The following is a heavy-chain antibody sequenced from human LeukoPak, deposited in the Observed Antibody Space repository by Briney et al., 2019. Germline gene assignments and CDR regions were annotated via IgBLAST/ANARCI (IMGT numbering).Heavy chain of an antibody. Sequence: GASVKVSCKTSGYTFTTYSIHWVRQAPGQGLEWMAWINVGNGNTKYSQNFQGRLTITTDTSASTAYMELRRLRFDDSAVYYCARGPSGRYDEDGFDIWGQGTMVTVSS. D-gene: IGHD1-26*01. CDR2: INVGNGNT. V-gene: IGHV1-3*01. CDR3: ARGPSGRYDEDGFDI. CDR1: GYTFTTYS. J-gene: IGHJ3*02.